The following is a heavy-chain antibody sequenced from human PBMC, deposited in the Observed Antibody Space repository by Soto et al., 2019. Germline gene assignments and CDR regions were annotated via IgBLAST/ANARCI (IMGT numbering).Heavy chain of an antibody. J-gene: IGHJ5*02. V-gene: IGHV4-39*01. D-gene: IGHD6-6*01. Sequence: QLQLQESGPGLVKPSETLSLTCTVSGGSISSSTYYWGWIRQPPGKGLEWIGSSYYSGTTYYNPSLKSRVTISVDTSKTQFSLKLSAVTAADTAVYYCASLFSSSGNNWFDPWGQGTLVTVSS. CDR1: GGSISSSTYY. CDR2: SYYSGTT. CDR3: ASLFSSSGNNWFDP.